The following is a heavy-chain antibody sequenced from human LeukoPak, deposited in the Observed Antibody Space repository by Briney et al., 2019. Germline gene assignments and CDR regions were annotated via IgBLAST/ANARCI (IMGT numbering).Heavy chain of an antibody. V-gene: IGHV3-23*01. CDR2: FSGSAGTT. J-gene: IGHJ4*02. CDR3: ARGVWFGESWAGY. CDR1: GFTFSSYA. Sequence: GGSLRLSCAASGFTFSSYAMTWARQAPGKGLEWVSAFSGSAGTTYYADSVKGRFPISRDNSKNTLYLQMNSLKAEDTAAYYCARGVWFGESWAGYWGQGTLVTVSS. D-gene: IGHD3-10*01.